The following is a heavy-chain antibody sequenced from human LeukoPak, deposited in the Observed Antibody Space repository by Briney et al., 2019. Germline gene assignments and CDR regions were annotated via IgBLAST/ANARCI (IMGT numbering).Heavy chain of an antibody. CDR1: GGTFISYA. Sequence: SVKVSCKASGGTFISYAISWVRQAPGQGLEWMGGIIPIFGTADYAQKFQGRVTITADESTSTAYMELSSLRSEDTAVYYCARSYYYGSGVNWFDPWGQGTLVTVSS. CDR2: IIPIFGTA. D-gene: IGHD3-10*01. CDR3: ARSYYYGSGVNWFDP. J-gene: IGHJ5*02. V-gene: IGHV1-69*13.